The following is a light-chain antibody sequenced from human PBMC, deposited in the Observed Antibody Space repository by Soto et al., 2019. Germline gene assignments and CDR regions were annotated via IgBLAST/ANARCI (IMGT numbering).Light chain of an antibody. CDR3: AAWDDSLNGVV. Sequence: QSVLTQPPSASGTPGQRGTISCSGSSSNIGSHTVNWYQQLPGTAPKLLIYSNNQRPSGVPDRFSGSKSGTSASLGISGLQSEDEADYYCAAWDDSLNGVVFGGGTKLNVL. CDR1: SSNIGSHT. CDR2: SNN. V-gene: IGLV1-44*01. J-gene: IGLJ2*01.